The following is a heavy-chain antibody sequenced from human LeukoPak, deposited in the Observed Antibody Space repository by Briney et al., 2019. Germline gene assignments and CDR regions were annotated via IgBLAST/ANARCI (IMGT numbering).Heavy chain of an antibody. V-gene: IGHV3-74*01. J-gene: IGHJ4*02. CDR3: ARGGVRIAAAGTDY. Sequence: GGSLRLSCAASGFTFSSYWMHWVRHAPGKGLVWVSRINSDGSSTSYAHSVNGRFTISRDNAKNTLYLQMNSLRAEDTAVYYCARGGVRIAAAGTDYWGQGTLVTVSS. D-gene: IGHD6-13*01. CDR2: INSDGSST. CDR1: GFTFSSYW.